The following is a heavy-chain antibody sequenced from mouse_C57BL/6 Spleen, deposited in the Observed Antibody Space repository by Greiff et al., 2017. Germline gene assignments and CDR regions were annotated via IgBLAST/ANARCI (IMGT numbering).Heavy chain of an antibody. CDR3: ARDYYGVSYAWFAY. V-gene: IGHV14-3*01. CDR2: IDPENGST. J-gene: IGHJ3*01. Sequence: VQLQQSVAELVRPGASVKLSCTASGFNIKNTYMNWVKQRPEKGLEWIGRIDPENGSTKYAPKFKGKATITADTSSNTAYLQLRSLTSEDSALYYCARDYYGVSYAWFAYWGQGTLVTVSA. D-gene: IGHD1-1*01. CDR1: GFNIKNTY.